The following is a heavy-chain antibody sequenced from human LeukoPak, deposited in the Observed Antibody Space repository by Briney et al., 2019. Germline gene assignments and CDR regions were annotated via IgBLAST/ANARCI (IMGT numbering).Heavy chain of an antibody. CDR3: ARRTTVTIPFGY. CDR2: INHSGST. CDR1: GGSFSGYY. D-gene: IGHD4-11*01. V-gene: IGHV4-34*01. J-gene: IGHJ4*02. Sequence: SETLSLTCAVYGGSFSGYYWSWIRQPPGRGLEWSGEINHSGSTNYNPSLKSRVTISVDKSKNQFSLKLSSVTAAVTAVYYCARRTTVTIPFGYWGQGTLVTVSS.